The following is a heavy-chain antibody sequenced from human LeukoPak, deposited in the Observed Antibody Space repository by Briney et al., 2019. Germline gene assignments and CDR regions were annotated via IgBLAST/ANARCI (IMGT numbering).Heavy chain of an antibody. CDR1: GFTFSSYW. J-gene: IGHJ4*02. CDR2: IKQDGSEK. CDR3: ARQYCGGDCSVDY. Sequence: PGGSLRLSCAASGFTFSSYWMSWVRQAPGEGLEWVANIKQDGSEKYYVDSVKGRFTISRDNAKNSLYLQMNSLRAEDTAVYYCARQYCGGDCSVDYWGQGTLVTVSS. V-gene: IGHV3-7*01. D-gene: IGHD2-21*02.